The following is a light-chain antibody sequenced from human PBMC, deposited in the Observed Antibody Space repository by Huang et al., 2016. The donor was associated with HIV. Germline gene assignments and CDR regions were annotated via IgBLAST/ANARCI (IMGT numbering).Light chain of an antibody. CDR3: QQYDTYPHT. Sequence: AIRITQSPSSLSASTGDRVTITCRASQAISNYLAWYQQKPGEAPKLLIFAASTLQSGVPSRFSGGGSGTDFTLTINCLQSEDLATYFCQQYDTYPHTFGQGTRLEIK. CDR1: QAISNY. V-gene: IGKV1-8*01. J-gene: IGKJ5*01. CDR2: AAS.